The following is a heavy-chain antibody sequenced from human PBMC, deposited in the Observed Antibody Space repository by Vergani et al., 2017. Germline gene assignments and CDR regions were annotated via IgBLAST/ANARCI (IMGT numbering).Heavy chain of an antibody. V-gene: IGHV2-26*01. CDR2: IFSNDEK. Sequence: QVTLKESGPVLVKPTETLTLTCTVSGFSLSNARMGVSWIRQPPGKALEWLAHIFSNDEKSYSTSLKSRLTISKDTSKSQVVLTMTNMDHVDTATYYCARILVGGAPRPRYDFWSGPHQEERYFYYYYYMDVWGKGTTVTVSS. CDR3: ARILVGGAPRPRYDFWSGPHQEERYFYYYYYMDV. CDR1: GFSLSNARMG. J-gene: IGHJ6*03. D-gene: IGHD3-3*01.